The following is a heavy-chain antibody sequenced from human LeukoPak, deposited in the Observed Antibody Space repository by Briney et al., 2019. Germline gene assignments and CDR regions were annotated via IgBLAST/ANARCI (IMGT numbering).Heavy chain of an antibody. J-gene: IGHJ5*02. V-gene: IGHV4-34*01. Sequence: GSLRLSCAASGFTFSNAWMSWVRQPPGKGLEWIGEINHSGSTNYNPSLKSRVTISVDTSKNQFSLKLSSVTAADTAVYYCARYYYDSSGYYNWFDPWGQGTLVTVSS. CDR1: GFTFSNAW. CDR2: INHSGST. CDR3: ARYYYDSSGYYNWFDP. D-gene: IGHD3-22*01.